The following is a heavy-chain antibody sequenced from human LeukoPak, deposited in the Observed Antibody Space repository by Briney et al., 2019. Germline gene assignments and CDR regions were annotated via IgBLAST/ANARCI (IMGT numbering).Heavy chain of an antibody. CDR1: GFTFSNYA. CDR3: AKRPTFYKTFDY. J-gene: IGHJ4*02. Sequence: PGGSLRLSRAASGFTFSNYAMSWVRQAPGKGLEWVSSISGRDTSTYYADSVKGRFTISGDNSKSTLYPQIHSLRADDTAFYYCAKRPTFYKTFDYWGQGTLVTVS. CDR2: ISGRDTST. V-gene: IGHV3-23*01. D-gene: IGHD3-16*01.